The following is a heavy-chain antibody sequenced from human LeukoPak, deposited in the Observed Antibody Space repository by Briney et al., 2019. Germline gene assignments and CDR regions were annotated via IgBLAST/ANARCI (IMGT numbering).Heavy chain of an antibody. CDR3: ARGWFGQLLQDY. D-gene: IGHD3-10*01. V-gene: IGHV1-8*01. CDR2: MNPNSGNT. J-gene: IGHJ4*02. Sequence: ASVKLSCKASGYTFTSYDINWVRQATGQGPEWMGWMNPNSGNTGYAQQFQGRVTMTRTTSTSTAYMELSSLRSDDTAVFYCARGWFGQLLQDYWGQGTLVTVSS. CDR1: GYTFTSYD.